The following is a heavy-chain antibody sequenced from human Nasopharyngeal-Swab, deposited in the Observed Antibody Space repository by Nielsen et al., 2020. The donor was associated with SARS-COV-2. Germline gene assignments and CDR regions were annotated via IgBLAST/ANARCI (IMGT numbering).Heavy chain of an antibody. Sequence: WTRQPPGKGLEWVAIVWFDGTNKYYADSVKGRFTISRDSSKNTLYLQMNSLRAEDAAVYYCARDSGFTFGYWIFDYWGQGTLVTVSS. CDR3: ARDSGFTFGYWIFDY. V-gene: IGHV3-33*01. D-gene: IGHD3-22*01. CDR2: VWFDGTNK. J-gene: IGHJ4*02.